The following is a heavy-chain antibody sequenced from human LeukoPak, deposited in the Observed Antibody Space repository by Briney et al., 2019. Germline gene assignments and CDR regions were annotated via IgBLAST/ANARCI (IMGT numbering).Heavy chain of an antibody. V-gene: IGHV3-23*01. CDR3: GRIAINANNGMDV. CDR1: EFTFSDYA. D-gene: IGHD1/OR15-1a*01. Sequence: PGGSLRLSCVASEFTFSDYAMNWVRQAAGKGLEWVSVVRDSGGTTHYADSVKGRFTISRDNSKNTLYLQMNSLRAEDTAVYDCGRIAINANNGMDVWGQGTTVTVSS. CDR2: VRDSGGTT. J-gene: IGHJ6*02.